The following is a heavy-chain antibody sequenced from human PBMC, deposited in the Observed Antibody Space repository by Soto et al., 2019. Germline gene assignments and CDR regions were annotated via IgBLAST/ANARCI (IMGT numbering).Heavy chain of an antibody. CDR1: GFTFSDSW. D-gene: IGHD3-22*01. V-gene: IGHV3-7*01. CDR3: VRGRIVVVGSRAYYGMDV. CDR2: IKPDESEK. Sequence: EVQLVESGGGLVQPGGSLRLSCTASGFTFSDSWMTWVRQAPGKGLEWVARIKPDESEKKYADSVKGRFSISRDNAKNSMYLQMDSLRGENTAVYYCVRGRIVVVGSRAYYGMDVWGQGTTVTVSS. J-gene: IGHJ6*02.